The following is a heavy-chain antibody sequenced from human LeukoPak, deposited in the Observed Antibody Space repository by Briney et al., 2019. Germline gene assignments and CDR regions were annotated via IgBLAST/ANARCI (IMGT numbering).Heavy chain of an antibody. CDR1: GGSISSGDHY. J-gene: IGHJ4*02. CDR2: IYYSGST. D-gene: IGHD6-19*01. CDR3: ARDGVAGADY. V-gene: IGHV4-30-4*01. Sequence: SQTLSLTCTVSGGSISSGDHYWSWIRQPPGKGLEWIGYIYYSGSTYYNPSLKSRVTISVDTSQNQFSLKVNSVTAADTAVYYCARDGVAGADYWGQGTLVTVSS.